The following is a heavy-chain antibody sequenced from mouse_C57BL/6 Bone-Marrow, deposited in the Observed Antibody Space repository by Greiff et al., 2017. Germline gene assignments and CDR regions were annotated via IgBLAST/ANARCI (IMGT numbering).Heavy chain of an antibody. J-gene: IGHJ2*01. CDR1: GFTFSSYA. CDR3: AIYGSSSFDY. V-gene: IGHV5-4*03. Sequence: DVKLQESGGGLVKPGGSLKLSCAASGFTFSSYAMSWVRQTPEKRLEWVATICDGGSHTYYPDNVKGRFTISRDNAKNKLYLQMSHLKSEDTAMYYCAIYGSSSFDYWGQGTTLTVSS. D-gene: IGHD1-1*01. CDR2: ICDGGSHT.